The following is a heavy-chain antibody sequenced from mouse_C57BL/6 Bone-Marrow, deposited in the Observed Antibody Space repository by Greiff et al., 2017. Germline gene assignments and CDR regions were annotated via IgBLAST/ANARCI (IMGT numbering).Heavy chain of an antibody. J-gene: IGHJ4*01. CDR2: IDPSDSET. D-gene: IGHD1-1*01. V-gene: IGHV1-52*01. Sequence: QVQLQQPGAELVRPGSSVKLSCKASGYTFTSYWMHWVKQRPIQGLEWIGNIDPSDSETHYNQKFKDKATLTVDKSSSTAYMQLSLLTSEDSAVYFCAKCDYNGLYAMDYWGQGTSVTVSS. CDR3: AKCDYNGLYAMDY. CDR1: GYTFTSYW.